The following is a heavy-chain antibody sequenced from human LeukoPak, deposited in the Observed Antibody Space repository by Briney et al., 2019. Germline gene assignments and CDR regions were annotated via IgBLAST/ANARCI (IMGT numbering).Heavy chain of an antibody. Sequence: SETLSLTCTVTGGSISSYYWSWIRQPPGKELEWIGYIYYSGSTNYSPSLKSRVTISVDTSKNQFSLKLSSVTAADTAVYYCARYGLIRGFEYWGQGTLVTVSS. D-gene: IGHD3-16*01. CDR1: GGSISSYY. V-gene: IGHV4-59*01. CDR2: IYYSGST. J-gene: IGHJ4*02. CDR3: ARYGLIRGFEY.